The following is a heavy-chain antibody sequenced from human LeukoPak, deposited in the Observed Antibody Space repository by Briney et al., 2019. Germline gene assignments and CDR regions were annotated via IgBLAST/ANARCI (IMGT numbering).Heavy chain of an antibody. CDR2: IRYDGSNK. D-gene: IGHD6-6*01. CDR1: GFTFSSYG. Sequence: GGSLRLSCAASGFTFSSYGMHWVRQAPGKGLEWVAFIRYDGSNKYYADSVKGRFTISRDNSKNTLYLQMNSLRAEDTAVYYCAKDEVDSSSSDYWGQGTLVSVSS. J-gene: IGHJ4*02. V-gene: IGHV3-30*02. CDR3: AKDEVDSSSSDY.